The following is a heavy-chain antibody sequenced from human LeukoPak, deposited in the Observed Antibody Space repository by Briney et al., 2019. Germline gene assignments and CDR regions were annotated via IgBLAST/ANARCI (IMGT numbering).Heavy chain of an antibody. J-gene: IGHJ5*02. CDR1: VGSISSYY. CDR2: IYYSGST. V-gene: IGHV4-59*01. D-gene: IGHD3-22*01. CDR3: ARITMIGNWFDP. Sequence: SETLSLTCTVSVGSISSYYWSWIREPPGTGLEWIGYIYYSGSTNYNPSLKSRVTISVDTSKNQFTLKLSSVTAADTAVYYCARITMIGNWFDPWGQGTLVTVSS.